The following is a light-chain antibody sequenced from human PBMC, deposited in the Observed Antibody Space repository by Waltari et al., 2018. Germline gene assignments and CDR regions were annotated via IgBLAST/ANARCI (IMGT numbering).Light chain of an antibody. Sequence: QLVLTQSPSASASLGASVRLTRTPASAHSSNIIELNQQQPKKGHRYSMKVNSDGSHSKGDEIPDRFAGSGSGAERYLTISSVQSEDEADYYCQSGGHGTWVFGGGTKLTVL. V-gene: IGLV4-69*01. CDR2: VNSDGSH. J-gene: IGLJ3*02. CDR3: QSGGHGTWV. CDR1: SAHSSNI.